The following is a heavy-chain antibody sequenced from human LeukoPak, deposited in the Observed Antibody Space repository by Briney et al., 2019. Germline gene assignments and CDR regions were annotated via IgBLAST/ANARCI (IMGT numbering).Heavy chain of an antibody. CDR3: TIGSISFHC. CDR1: GASISVYY. D-gene: IGHD2/OR15-2a*01. V-gene: IGHV4-59*12. Sequence: PSETLSLTCAVSGASISVYYCSWIRQPPGKGLEWIGSTSYSGSTNYNPSLKSRVTISIDTSKNQFSLNLNSVTAADTALYYCTIGSISFHCWGQGALVTVSS. CDR2: TSYSGST. J-gene: IGHJ4*02.